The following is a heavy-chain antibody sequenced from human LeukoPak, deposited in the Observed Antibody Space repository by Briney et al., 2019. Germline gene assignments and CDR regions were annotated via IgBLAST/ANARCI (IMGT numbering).Heavy chain of an antibody. CDR3: ARRSGYSSSWYYFDY. CDR1: GYSFTSHW. Sequence: GESLKISCEGSGYSFTSHWIAWVRQMPGKGLEWMGIIYPGDSDTRYSPSFQGQVTISVDKSISTAYVQWSSLKASDTAMYYCARRSGYSSSWYYFDYWGQGTLVTVSS. V-gene: IGHV5-51*01. D-gene: IGHD6-13*01. CDR2: IYPGDSDT. J-gene: IGHJ4*02.